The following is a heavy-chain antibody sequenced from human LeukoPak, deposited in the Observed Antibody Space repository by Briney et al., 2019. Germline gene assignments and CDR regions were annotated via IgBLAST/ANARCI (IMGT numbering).Heavy chain of an antibody. CDR1: GYTFTSYD. CDR2: MNPNSGNT. J-gene: IGHJ6*02. V-gene: IGHV1-8*01. Sequence: ASVKVSCKASGYTFTSYDINWVRQATGQGLEWMGWMNPNSGNTGYAQKFQGRVTITRNTSISTAYMELSSLRSEDTAVYCCARAVSVAATPLYYYGMDVWGQGTTVTVSS. CDR3: ARAVSVAATPLYYYGMDV. D-gene: IGHD2-15*01.